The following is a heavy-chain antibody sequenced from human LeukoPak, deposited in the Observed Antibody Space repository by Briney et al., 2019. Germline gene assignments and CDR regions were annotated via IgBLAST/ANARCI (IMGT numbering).Heavy chain of an antibody. CDR3: ARDHPPDIVVVVAATRGGYFDY. V-gene: IGHV3-30-3*01. CDR2: ISYDGSNK. Sequence: PGGSLRLSCAASGFTFSSYAMHWVRQAPGKGLEWVAVISYDGSNKYYADSVKGRFTISRDNSKNTLYLQMNSLRAEDTAVYYCARDHPPDIVVVVAATRGGYFDYWGQGTLVTVSS. CDR1: GFTFSSYA. J-gene: IGHJ4*02. D-gene: IGHD2-15*01.